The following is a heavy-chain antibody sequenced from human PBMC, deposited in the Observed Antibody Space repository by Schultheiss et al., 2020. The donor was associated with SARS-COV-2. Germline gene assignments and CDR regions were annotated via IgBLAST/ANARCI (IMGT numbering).Heavy chain of an antibody. Sequence: SETLSLTCTVSGGSISSSRYYWGWIRQPPGKGLEWIGYIHYSGSTNYNPSLKSRVTISVDTSKNQFSLKLTSVTAADTAVYYCARHRSWYDYWGQGTLVTVSS. CDR2: IHYSGST. V-gene: IGHV4-39*01. CDR3: ARHRSWYDY. J-gene: IGHJ4*02. D-gene: IGHD6-13*01. CDR1: GGSISSSRYY.